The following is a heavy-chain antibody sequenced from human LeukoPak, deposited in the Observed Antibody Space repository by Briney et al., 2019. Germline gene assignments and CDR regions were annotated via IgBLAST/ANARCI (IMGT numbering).Heavy chain of an antibody. CDR3: ARDSTVTEYGAFDI. CDR2: IIPILGIA. Sequence: GGSLRLSCAASGFTFSSYGMHWVRQAPGKGLEWMGRIIPILGIANYAQKFQGRVTITADKSTSTAYMELSSLRSEDTAVYYCARDSTVTEYGAFDIWGQGTMVTVSS. D-gene: IGHD4-17*01. V-gene: IGHV1-69*04. CDR1: GFTFSSYG. J-gene: IGHJ3*02.